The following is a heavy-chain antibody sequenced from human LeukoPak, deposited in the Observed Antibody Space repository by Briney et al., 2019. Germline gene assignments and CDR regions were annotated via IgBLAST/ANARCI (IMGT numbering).Heavy chain of an antibody. Sequence: PGGSLRLSCAASGFTFSDYYMSWIRQAPGKGLEWVSYISSRGSTIYYADSVKGRFTISRDNAKNPLYLQMNSLGAEDTAVYYCARHDTAMATDYGMDVWGQGTTVTVSS. CDR3: ARHDTAMATDYGMDV. V-gene: IGHV3-11*01. CDR2: ISSRGSTI. CDR1: GFTFSDYY. D-gene: IGHD5-18*01. J-gene: IGHJ6*02.